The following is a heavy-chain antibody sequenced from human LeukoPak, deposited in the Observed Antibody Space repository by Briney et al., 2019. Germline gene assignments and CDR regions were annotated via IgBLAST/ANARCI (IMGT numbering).Heavy chain of an antibody. Sequence: QTGGSLRLSCAASGFTFSSSEMNWVRQAPGKGLEWVSFIYSDNTHYSDSVKGRFTISRDNSKNTLYLQMNSLRAEDTAVYYCARRAGAYSHPYDYWGQGTLVTVSS. J-gene: IGHJ4*02. CDR1: GFTFSSSE. CDR2: IYSDNT. V-gene: IGHV3-53*01. D-gene: IGHD4/OR15-4a*01. CDR3: ARRAGAYSHPYDY.